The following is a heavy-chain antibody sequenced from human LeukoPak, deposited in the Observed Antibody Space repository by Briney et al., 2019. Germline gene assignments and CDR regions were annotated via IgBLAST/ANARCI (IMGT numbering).Heavy chain of an antibody. J-gene: IGHJ6*03. CDR2: ISAYNGNT. D-gene: IGHD3-3*01. CDR3: ARGLTFDEFWSGYSVYYYYMDV. Sequence: ASVKVSCKASGDTFTSYGISWVRQAPGQGLEWMGWISAYNGNTNYAQRLQGRVTMTTDTSTSTAYMELRSLRSDDTAVYFCARGLTFDEFWSGYSVYYYYMDVWGTGTAVIVSS. V-gene: IGHV1-18*01. CDR1: GDTFTSYG.